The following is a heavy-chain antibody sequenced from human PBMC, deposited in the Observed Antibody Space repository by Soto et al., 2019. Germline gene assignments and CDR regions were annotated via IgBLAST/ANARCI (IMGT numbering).Heavy chain of an antibody. CDR1: GYTFTSYD. D-gene: IGHD2-2*01. Sequence: QVQLVQSGAEVKKPGASVKVSCKASGYTFTSYDINWVRQATGQGLEWMGWMNPNSGNTGYAQKFQGEVNQCKDTSMRTAYIVLRSLGSEDTGGYYGSSGPSGCSSTSCNGGGAYYYYMDVWGKGTTVTVSS. CDR3: SSGPSGCSSTSCNGGGAYYYYMDV. J-gene: IGHJ6*03. CDR2: MNPNSGNT. V-gene: IGHV1-8*01.